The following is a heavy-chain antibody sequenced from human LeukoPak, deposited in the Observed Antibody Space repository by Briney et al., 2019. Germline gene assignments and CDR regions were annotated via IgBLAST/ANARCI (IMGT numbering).Heavy chain of an antibody. CDR1: GGSISSYY. D-gene: IGHD1-26*01. CDR2: IYYSGST. Sequence: SETPSLTCTVSGGSISSYYWSWIRQPPGKGLEWIGYIYYSGSTNYNPSLKSRVTISVDTSKNQFSLKLSSVTAADTAVYYCARDGVGATTHFDYWGQGTLVTVSS. V-gene: IGHV4-59*01. CDR3: ARDGVGATTHFDY. J-gene: IGHJ4*02.